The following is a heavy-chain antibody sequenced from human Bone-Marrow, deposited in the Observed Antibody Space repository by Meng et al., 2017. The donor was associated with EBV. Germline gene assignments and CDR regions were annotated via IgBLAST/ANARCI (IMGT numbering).Heavy chain of an antibody. CDR2: FDPEDGET. CDR3: ATGMDDSSIFDY. Sequence: IKSVKSGVEGKKPGASVKVDGKVSGYTLTELSMHWWRQAPGKGLEWMGSFDPEDGETIYAQKFQGRVTMTEDTSTDTAYMELSSLRSEDTAVYYCATGMDDSSIFDYWGQGTLVTVSS. CDR1: GYTLTELS. D-gene: IGHD4-11*01. V-gene: IGHV1-24*01. J-gene: IGHJ4*02.